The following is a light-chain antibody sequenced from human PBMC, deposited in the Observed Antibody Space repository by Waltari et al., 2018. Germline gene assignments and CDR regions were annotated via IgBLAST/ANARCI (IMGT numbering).Light chain of an antibody. Sequence: DIQMTQSPSSLSASIGDRVTITCRESKSINSYLNWYQQKPGKAPKVLIFAASSLQSGVPSRFSGSGSGTDFTLTISSLQPEDFATYSCQQSYSTPLTFGGWTKVEIK. CDR3: QQSYSTPLT. J-gene: IGKJ4*01. CDR1: KSINSY. V-gene: IGKV1-39*01. CDR2: AAS.